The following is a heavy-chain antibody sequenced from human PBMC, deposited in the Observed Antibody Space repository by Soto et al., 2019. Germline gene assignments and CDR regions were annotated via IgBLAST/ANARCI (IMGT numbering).Heavy chain of an antibody. CDR2: ISYDGSNK. V-gene: IGHV3-30-3*01. CDR1: GFTFSSYA. Sequence: PGGSLRLSCAASGFTFSSYAMHWVRQAPGKGLEWVAVISYDGSNKYYADSVKGRFTISRDNSKNTLYLQMNSLRAEDTAVYYCARDYGGPVTVTSTRLFDYWGQGTLVTVSS. CDR3: ARDYGGPVTVTSTRLFDY. J-gene: IGHJ4*02. D-gene: IGHD4-17*01.